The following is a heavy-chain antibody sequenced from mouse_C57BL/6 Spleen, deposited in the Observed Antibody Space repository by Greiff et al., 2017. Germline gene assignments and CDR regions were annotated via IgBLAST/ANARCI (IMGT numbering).Heavy chain of an antibody. CDR1: GYTFTSYW. CDR3: ARRPHDCYFNFDY. J-gene: IGHJ2*01. D-gene: IGHD2-3*01. CDR2: IHPNSGST. Sequence: QVQLQQPGAELVKPGASVKLSCKASGYTFTSYWMHWVQQRPGQGLGWIGNIHPNSGSTNYNEKFKSKAKLTVDQSSITASMQLSSRTSDDSAVYYCARRPHDCYFNFDYRCQGTTLTVSS. V-gene: IGHV1-64*01.